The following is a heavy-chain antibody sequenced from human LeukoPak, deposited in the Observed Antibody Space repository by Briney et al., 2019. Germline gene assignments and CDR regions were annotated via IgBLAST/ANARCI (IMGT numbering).Heavy chain of an antibody. Sequence: GSLRLSCAASGFTFSSYAMSWVRQPPGKGLEWIGEINHSGSTNYNPSLKSRVTISVDTSKNQFSLKLSSVTAADTAVYYCASVGAADYWGQGTLVTVSS. CDR1: GFTFSSYA. CDR3: ASVGAADY. D-gene: IGHD1-26*01. V-gene: IGHV4-34*01. CDR2: INHSGST. J-gene: IGHJ4*02.